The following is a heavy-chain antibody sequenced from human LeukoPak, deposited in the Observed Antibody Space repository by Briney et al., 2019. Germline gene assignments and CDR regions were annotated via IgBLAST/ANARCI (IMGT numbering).Heavy chain of an antibody. V-gene: IGHV1-2*02. J-gene: IGHJ4*02. D-gene: IGHD1-7*01. CDR2: INPNSGGT. CDR3: ARDDRVVGVNWNYGY. Sequence: GASVKVSCKASGYTFTGYYMHWVRQAPGQGLEWMGWINPNSGGTNYAQKFQGRVTMTRDTSISTAYMELSRLRSDDTAVYYCARDDRVVGVNWNYGYWGQGTLVTVSS. CDR1: GYTFTGYY.